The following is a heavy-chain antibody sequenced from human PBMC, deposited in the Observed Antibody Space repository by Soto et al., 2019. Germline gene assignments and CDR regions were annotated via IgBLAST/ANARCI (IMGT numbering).Heavy chain of an antibody. CDR3: ARQEADFGRSYYFDY. CDR1: GGSISSYY. Sequence: SETLSLTCTVSGGSISSYYWSWIRQPPGKGLEWIGYIYYSGSTNYNPSLKSRVTISVDTSKNQFSLKLSSVTAADTAVYYCARQEADFGRSYYFDYWGQGTLVTVSS. V-gene: IGHV4-59*01. D-gene: IGHD3-3*01. CDR2: IYYSGST. J-gene: IGHJ4*02.